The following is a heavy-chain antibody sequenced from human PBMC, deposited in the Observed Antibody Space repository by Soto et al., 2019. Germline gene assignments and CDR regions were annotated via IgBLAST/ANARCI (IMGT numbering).Heavy chain of an antibody. CDR2: ISTDGIST. D-gene: IGHD3-22*01. J-gene: IGHJ4*02. CDR1: GFSFSSYW. CDR3: ARDQGRYYDNMD. Sequence: EVQLVEAGGGLVQPGGSLRLSCAASGFSFSSYWMHWVRQAPGKGLVWVSRISTDGISTSYADSVKGRFTISRDNAKNTRYLRMSGLGAEATAVYSCARDQGRYYDNMDWGQGTLVTVSS. V-gene: IGHV3-74*01.